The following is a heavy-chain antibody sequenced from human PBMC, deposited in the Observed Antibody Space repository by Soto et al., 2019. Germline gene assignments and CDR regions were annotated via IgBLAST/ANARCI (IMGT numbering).Heavy chain of an antibody. CDR2: IYWDDDK. Sequence: QITLKESGPTLVKPTQTLTLTCTFSGFSLSTGGVGVGWIRQPPGKALEWLALIYWDDDKRYNPSLQRRLTITKNTSKTQVVLTMTNMDPVETATYYCAHRESDREAYWGQGTLVTVSS. CDR3: AHRESDREAY. V-gene: IGHV2-5*02. J-gene: IGHJ4*02. D-gene: IGHD3-10*01. CDR1: GFSLSTGGVG.